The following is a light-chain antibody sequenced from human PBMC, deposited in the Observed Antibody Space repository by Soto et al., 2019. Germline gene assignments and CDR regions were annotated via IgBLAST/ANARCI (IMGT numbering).Light chain of an antibody. CDR1: QSVGSF. Sequence: EIVLTQSPATLSLSPGERATLSCRASQSVGSFLAWYQQKSGQTPRLLIYDASNRAPGIPARIGGSGSGTDFTLTISSLEPEDFAVYYCQHRSNWLGTFGPGTKVDIK. CDR3: QHRSNWLGT. J-gene: IGKJ3*01. V-gene: IGKV3-11*01. CDR2: DAS.